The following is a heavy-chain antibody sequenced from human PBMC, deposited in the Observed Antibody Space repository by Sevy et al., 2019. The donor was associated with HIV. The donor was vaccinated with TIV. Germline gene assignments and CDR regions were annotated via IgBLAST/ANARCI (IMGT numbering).Heavy chain of an antibody. CDR3: ARKHQYSDFWPHFFDY. J-gene: IGHJ4*02. CDR2: VYHSGPT. CDR1: GPSFTRRSG. V-gene: IGHV4-4*02. D-gene: IGHD3-3*01. Sequence: SETLSPTCPVSGPSFTRRSGWTGVRQSPGRGREGIGEVYHSGPTNYNPSLKSRVPISVGTSKNQFSLKLTSVTAADTAIYFCARKHQYSDFWPHFFDYWGQGTLVTVSS.